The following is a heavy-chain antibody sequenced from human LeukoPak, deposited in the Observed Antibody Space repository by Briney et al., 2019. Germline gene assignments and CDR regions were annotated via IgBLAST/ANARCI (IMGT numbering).Heavy chain of an antibody. CDR2: IYYSGST. J-gene: IGHJ4*02. D-gene: IGHD4-17*01. CDR3: ARHGPDLTTVKGLAYDY. CDR1: GGSISSYY. V-gene: IGHV4-59*08. Sequence: KPSETLSLTCTVSGGSISSYYWSWIRQPPGKGLEWIGYIYYSGSTNYNPSLKSRVTISVDTSKNQFSLKLSSVTAADTAVYYCARHGPDLTTVKGLAYDYWGQGTLVTVSS.